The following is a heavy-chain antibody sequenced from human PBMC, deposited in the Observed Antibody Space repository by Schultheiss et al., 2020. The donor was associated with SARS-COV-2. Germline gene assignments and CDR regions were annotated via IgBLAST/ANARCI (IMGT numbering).Heavy chain of an antibody. D-gene: IGHD3-10*01. CDR1: GGSISSYY. Sequence: SETLSLTCTVSGGSISSYYWGWIRQPPGKGLEWIGSIYHSGSTYYNPSLKSRVTISVDTSKNQFSLKLSSVTAADTAVYYCARDGRILWFREVDYWGQGTLVTVSS. CDR2: IYHSGST. J-gene: IGHJ4*02. V-gene: IGHV4-38-2*02. CDR3: ARDGRILWFREVDY.